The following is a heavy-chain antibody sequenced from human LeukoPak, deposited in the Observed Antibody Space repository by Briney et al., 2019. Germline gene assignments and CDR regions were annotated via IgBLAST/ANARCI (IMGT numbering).Heavy chain of an antibody. CDR2: IWDDGSNK. CDR1: GFTFSSYG. J-gene: IGHJ3*02. D-gene: IGHD3-16*01. V-gene: IGHV3-30*02. Sequence: GGSLRLSCAASGFTFSSYGMHWVRQAPGKGLEWVAVIWDDGSNKYYADSVKDRFSISRDNSKNTLYLQMSSLRPEDTAVYYCVKTMVTFGGLIRTDAFDIWGQGTMVTVSS. CDR3: VKTMVTFGGLIRTDAFDI.